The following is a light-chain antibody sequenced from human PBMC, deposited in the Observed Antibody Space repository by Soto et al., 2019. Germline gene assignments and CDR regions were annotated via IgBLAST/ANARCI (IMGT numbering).Light chain of an antibody. Sequence: ALTQPASVSGSPGQSITISCTGTSSDVGAYEYVSWYQQHPGKAPKLLIYDVSNRPSGVSTRFSGSKSGNTASLTISWLQAEDVGDYYCTSYTTRRLYVFGSGCKVTGL. V-gene: IGLV2-14*03. J-gene: IGLJ1*01. CDR3: TSYTTRRLYV. CDR1: SSDVGAYEY. CDR2: DVS.